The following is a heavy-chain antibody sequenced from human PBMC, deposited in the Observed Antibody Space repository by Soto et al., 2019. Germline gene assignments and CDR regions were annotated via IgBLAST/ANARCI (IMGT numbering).Heavy chain of an antibody. J-gene: IGHJ4*02. V-gene: IGHV4-30-2*01. Sequence: TLSLTCAVSGGSSSIGGYSWSWIRQPPGKGLEWIGYIYHSGSTYYNPSLKSRVTISVDRSKNQFSLKLSSVTAADTAVYYCARGDGYSYGDYFDYWGQGTLVTVSS. CDR1: GGSSSIGGYS. CDR2: IYHSGST. CDR3: ARGDGYSYGDYFDY. D-gene: IGHD5-18*01.